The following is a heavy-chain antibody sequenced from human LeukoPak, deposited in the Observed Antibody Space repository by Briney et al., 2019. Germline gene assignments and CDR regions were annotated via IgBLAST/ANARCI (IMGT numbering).Heavy chain of an antibody. J-gene: IGHJ4*02. D-gene: IGHD7-27*01. CDR1: GFTFTGHY. CDR2: INANTGVT. V-gene: IGHV1-2*02. CDR3: ARDHNWGPDY. Sequence: ASMKVSCKTSGFTFTGHYMHWLRQAPGQGLEWMGWINANTGVTHYAVKFQGRVTITRDTSISTVYMDMSSLKSDDTAVYYCARDHNWGPDYWVQGTLVLVSS.